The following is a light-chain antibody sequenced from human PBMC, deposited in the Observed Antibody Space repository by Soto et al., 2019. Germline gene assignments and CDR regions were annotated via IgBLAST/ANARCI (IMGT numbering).Light chain of an antibody. Sequence: QSALTQPRSVSGSPGQSVTISCTGTSSDVGGYNYVSWYQQHPGKAPKLMIYDVSKRPSGVPDRFSVSKSGNTASLTISGLQAEDEADYYCCSYAGSPYVFGTGTKLTVL. CDR1: SSDVGGYNY. V-gene: IGLV2-11*01. J-gene: IGLJ1*01. CDR3: CSYAGSPYV. CDR2: DVS.